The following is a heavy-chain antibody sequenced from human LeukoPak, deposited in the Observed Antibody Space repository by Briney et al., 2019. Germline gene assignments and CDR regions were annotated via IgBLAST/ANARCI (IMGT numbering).Heavy chain of an antibody. CDR1: GFTFSSYW. CDR3: AKLRYFDWSYFDY. CDR2: INHNGNVN. D-gene: IGHD3-9*01. J-gene: IGHJ4*02. V-gene: IGHV3-7*03. Sequence: PGGSLRLSCAASGFTFSSYWMNWARQAPGKGLEWVASINHNGNVNYYVDSVKGRFTISRDNSKNTLYLQMNSLRAEDTAVYYCAKLRYFDWSYFDYWGQGTLVTVSS.